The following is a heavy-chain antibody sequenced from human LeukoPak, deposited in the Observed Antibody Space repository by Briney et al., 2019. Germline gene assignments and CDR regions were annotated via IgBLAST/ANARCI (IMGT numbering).Heavy chain of an antibody. CDR3: ARAQNLIVVLPAANSYTSSDWYFDL. Sequence: SQTLSLTCAVSGGSISSGGYSWSWIRQPPGKGLEWIGYIYHSGSTYYNPSLKSRVTISVDRSKNQFSLKLSSVTAADTAVYYCARAQNLIVVLPAANSYTSSDWYFDLWGRGTLVTVSS. J-gene: IGHJ2*01. CDR2: IYHSGST. D-gene: IGHD2-2*01. CDR1: GGSISSGGYS. V-gene: IGHV4-30-2*01.